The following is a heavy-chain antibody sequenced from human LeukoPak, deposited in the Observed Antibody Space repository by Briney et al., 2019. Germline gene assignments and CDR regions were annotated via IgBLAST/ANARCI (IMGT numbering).Heavy chain of an antibody. V-gene: IGHV1-69*13. Sequence: SVKVSCKASGDTFSSYAISWVRQAPGQGLEWMEGLTPIFGTANYAQKFQGRVTITADESTSTAYMELSSLRSEDTAVYYCARGGENSDAFDIWGQGTMVTVSS. CDR3: ARGGENSDAFDI. J-gene: IGHJ3*02. CDR1: GDTFSSYA. CDR2: LTPIFGTA. D-gene: IGHD1/OR15-1a*01.